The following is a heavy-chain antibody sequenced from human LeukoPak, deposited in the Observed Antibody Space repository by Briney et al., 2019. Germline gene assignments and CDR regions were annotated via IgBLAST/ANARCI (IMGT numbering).Heavy chain of an antibody. D-gene: IGHD5-18*01. V-gene: IGHV1-2*02. J-gene: IGHJ4*02. CDR1: GYTFAGYY. CDR2: INPNSGGT. CDR3: ARDGGYSYGMGAFDY. Sequence: ASVKVSCKASGYTFAGYYMHWVRQAPGQGLEWMGWINPNSGGTNYAQKFQGRVTMTRDTSISTAYMELSRLRSDDTAVYYCARDGGYSYGMGAFDYWGQGTLVTVSS.